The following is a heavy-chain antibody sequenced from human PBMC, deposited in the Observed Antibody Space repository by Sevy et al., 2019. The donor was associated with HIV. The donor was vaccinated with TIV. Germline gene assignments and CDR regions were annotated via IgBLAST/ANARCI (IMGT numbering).Heavy chain of an antibody. V-gene: IGHV3-30*18. CDR2: ISYDGSNK. D-gene: IGHD5-18*01. J-gene: IGHJ4*02. Sequence: GGSLRLSCAASGFTFSSYGMHWVRQAPGKGLEWVAVISYDGSNKYYADSMKGRFTISRDNSKNTLYLQMNSLRAEDTAVYYCAKEIGYSYGYDYWGQGTLVTVSS. CDR1: GFTFSSYG. CDR3: AKEIGYSYGYDY.